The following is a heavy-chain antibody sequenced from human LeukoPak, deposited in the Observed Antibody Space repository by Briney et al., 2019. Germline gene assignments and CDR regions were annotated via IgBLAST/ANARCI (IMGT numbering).Heavy chain of an antibody. CDR1: GGSISSGAYY. D-gene: IGHD3-16*01. CDR3: ARHYGP. V-gene: IGHV4-31*01. J-gene: IGHJ5*02. CDR2: IYNSGST. Sequence: PSETLSLTCTVSGGSISSGAYYWSWIRQHPGKGLEWIGYIYNSGSTSYNPSLKSPITISMDTSKNQFSLKLNSVTAADTAVYYCARHYGPWGQGTLVTVSS.